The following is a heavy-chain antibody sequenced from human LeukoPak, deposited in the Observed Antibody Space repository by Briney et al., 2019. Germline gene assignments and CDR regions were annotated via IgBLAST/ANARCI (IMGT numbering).Heavy chain of an antibody. CDR1: GFTFSSYS. D-gene: IGHD5-12*01. V-gene: IGHV3-21*01. CDR3: ARDGGYERKGYYFDY. Sequence: GGSLRLSFAASGFTFSSYSMNWVRQAPGKGLEWVSSISSSSSYIYYADSVKGRFTISRDNAKNSLYLQMNSLRAEDTAVYYCARDGGYERKGYYFDYWGQGTLVTVSS. J-gene: IGHJ4*02. CDR2: ISSSSSYI.